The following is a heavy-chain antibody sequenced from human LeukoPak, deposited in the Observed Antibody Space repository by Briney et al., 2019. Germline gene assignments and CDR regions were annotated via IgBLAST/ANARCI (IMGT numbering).Heavy chain of an antibody. CDR1: GFTFSSYW. J-gene: IGHJ4*02. Sequence: GGSLRLSCAASGFTFSSYWMHWVRQAPGKGLVWVSRINSDGSSTSYADSVKGRFTISRDNAKNTLYLQMNSLRAEDTAVYYCARNDEYYYDSSGYYDPYFDYWGQGTLVTVSS. D-gene: IGHD3-22*01. CDR3: ARNDEYYYDSSGYYDPYFDY. V-gene: IGHV3-74*01. CDR2: INSDGSST.